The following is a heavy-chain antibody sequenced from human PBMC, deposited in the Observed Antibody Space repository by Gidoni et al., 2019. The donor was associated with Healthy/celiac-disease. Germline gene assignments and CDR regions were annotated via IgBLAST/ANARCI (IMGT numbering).Heavy chain of an antibody. J-gene: IGHJ4*02. CDR1: GFTFSCYG. D-gene: IGHD3-16*02. Sequence: QVQLVESGGGVVQPGRSLRLSCAASGFTFSCYGLPWVRRAPGKGLGWLAVITYDGSNKYYADSVNGRFTISRDNSKNTLYLQMNSLSADDTALYYCSKEWAFGGVIVGFDYWGQGTLVTVSS. CDR2: ITYDGSNK. CDR3: SKEWAFGGVIVGFDY. V-gene: IGHV3-30*18.